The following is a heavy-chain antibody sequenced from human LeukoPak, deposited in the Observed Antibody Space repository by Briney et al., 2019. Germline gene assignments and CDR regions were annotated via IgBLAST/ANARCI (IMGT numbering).Heavy chain of an antibody. D-gene: IGHD3-3*01. J-gene: IGHJ4*02. CDR3: AIAENYDFWSGYYIGH. V-gene: IGHV4-59*01. Sequence: SETLSLTCSVSGHSNSSYYWIWIRQPPGKGLEWIGYIYYSGSTNYNPSLKSRVTISLDTSKNQFSLKLSSVTAADTAVYYGAIAENYDFWSGYYIGHWGQGTLVTVSS. CDR1: GHSNSSYY. CDR2: IYYSGST.